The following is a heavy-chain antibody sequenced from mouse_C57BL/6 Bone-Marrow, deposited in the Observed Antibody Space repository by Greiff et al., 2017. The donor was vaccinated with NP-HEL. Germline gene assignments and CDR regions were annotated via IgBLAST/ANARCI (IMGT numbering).Heavy chain of an antibody. Sequence: QVQLKESGAELVRPGASVTLSCKASGYTFTDYEMHWVKQTPVHGLEWIGAIDPETGGTAYNQKFKGKAILTADKSSSTAYMELRSLTSEDSAVYYCTRWIFTTVHAMDYWGQGTSVTVSS. J-gene: IGHJ4*01. V-gene: IGHV1-15*01. CDR1: GYTFTDYE. CDR2: IDPETGGT. CDR3: TRWIFTTVHAMDY. D-gene: IGHD1-1*01.